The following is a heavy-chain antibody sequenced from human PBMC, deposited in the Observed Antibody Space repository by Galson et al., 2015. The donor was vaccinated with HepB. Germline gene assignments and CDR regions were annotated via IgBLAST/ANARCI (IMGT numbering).Heavy chain of an antibody. CDR2: IGTAGDP. D-gene: IGHD2-21*02. CDR3: ARGSYCGGDCYMVTNWYFDL. Sequence: SLRLSCAASGFTFSSYDMHWVRQATGKGLEWVSAIGTAGDPYYPGSVKGRFTISRENAKNSLYLQMNSLRAGDTAVYYCARGSYCGGDCYMVTNWYFDLWGRGTLVTVPS. CDR1: GFTFSSYD. J-gene: IGHJ2*01. V-gene: IGHV3-13*05.